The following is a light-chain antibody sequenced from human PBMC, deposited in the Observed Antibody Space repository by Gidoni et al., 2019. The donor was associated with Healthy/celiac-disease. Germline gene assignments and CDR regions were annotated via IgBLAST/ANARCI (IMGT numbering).Light chain of an antibody. J-gene: IGKJ2*01. V-gene: IGKV3-11*01. CDR1: QSVSSY. CDR3: QQRSNWPPT. Sequence: EIVLTQSPAPLSLSPGERATLSCRASQSVSSYLAWYQQKPGQAPRLLIYDASNRATGIPARFSGSGSGTDFTLTISSLEPEDFAVYYCQQRSNWPPTFXQXTKLEIK. CDR2: DAS.